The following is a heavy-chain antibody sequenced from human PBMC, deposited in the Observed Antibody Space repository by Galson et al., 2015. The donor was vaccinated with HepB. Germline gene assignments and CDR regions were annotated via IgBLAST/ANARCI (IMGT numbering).Heavy chain of an antibody. V-gene: IGHV3-15*01. CDR3: TTDHRMYSSSRGAY. CDR2: IKSKTDGGTT. CDR1: GFTFSNAW. D-gene: IGHD6-13*01. J-gene: IGHJ4*02. Sequence: SLRLSCAASGFTFSNAWMSWVRQAPGKGLEWVGRIKSKTDGGTTDYAAPVKGRFTISRDDSKNTLYLQMNSLKTEDTAVYYCTTDHRMYSSSRGAYWGQGTLVTVSS.